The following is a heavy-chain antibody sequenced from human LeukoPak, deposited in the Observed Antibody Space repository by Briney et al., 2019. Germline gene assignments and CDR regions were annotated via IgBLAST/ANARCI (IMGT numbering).Heavy chain of an antibody. CDR3: AKVMPPGRILFYSYYMDV. V-gene: IGHV3-53*05. Sequence: GGSLRLSCAAYWFTVSGTYMSWVRQAPGKGLEWVSVIYSAGDTFSADSVKGRFTISRGKSKNTLPLQMNSLRVEDTAVYYCAKVMPPGRILFYSYYMDVWGRGTTVNVSS. CDR2: IYSAGDT. CDR1: WFTVSGTY. D-gene: IGHD2-15*01. J-gene: IGHJ6*03.